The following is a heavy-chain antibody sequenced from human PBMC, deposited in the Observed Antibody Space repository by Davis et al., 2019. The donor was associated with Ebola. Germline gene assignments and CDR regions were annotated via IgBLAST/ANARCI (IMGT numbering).Heavy chain of an antibody. Sequence: SETLSLTCTVSGGSISNHSWSWIRQPPGKGLEWIGSVYYSGYTDYNPSLKSRVTISVDTSNVKFSLRLNSVTAADTAVYYCARGNDDYLSLDYWGQGTLITVSS. J-gene: IGHJ4*02. V-gene: IGHV4-59*11. CDR1: GGSISNHS. D-gene: IGHD4-17*01. CDR2: VYYSGYT. CDR3: ARGNDDYLSLDY.